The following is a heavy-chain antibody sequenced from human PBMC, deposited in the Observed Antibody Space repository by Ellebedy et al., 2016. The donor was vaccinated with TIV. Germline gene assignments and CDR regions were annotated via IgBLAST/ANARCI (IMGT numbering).Heavy chain of an antibody. CDR2: NNPKNGVT. V-gene: IGHV1-2*02. D-gene: IGHD1-1*01. J-gene: IGHJ2*01. CDR3: ARDGGGNWNDWYFDL. Sequence: AASVKVSCKPSGYTFTGHYIHWVRQAPGQGLEWMGWNNPKNGVTNYAQKCQGRVTMTRDTSIRTAFMELSRLKSDDTAIYYCARDGGGNWNDWYFDLWGRGTLVTVSS. CDR1: GYTFTGHY.